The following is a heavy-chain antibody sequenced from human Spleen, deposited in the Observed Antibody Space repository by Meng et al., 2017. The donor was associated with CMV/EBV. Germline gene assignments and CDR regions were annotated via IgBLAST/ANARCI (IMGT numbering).Heavy chain of an antibody. CDR2: IYPGDSDN. CDR1: GYSFTSYW. V-gene: IGHV5-51*01. Sequence: CKGSGYSFTSYWIGWVRQMHGKGLEWMGIIYPGDSDNRYSPSFQGQVTISADKSISTAYLQWSSLKASDTAMYYCARLVQPDDNDYWGQGTLVTVSS. D-gene: IGHD1-1*01. J-gene: IGHJ4*02. CDR3: ARLVQPDDNDY.